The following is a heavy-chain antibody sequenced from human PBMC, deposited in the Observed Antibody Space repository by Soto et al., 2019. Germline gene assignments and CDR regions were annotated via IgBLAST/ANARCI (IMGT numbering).Heavy chain of an antibody. D-gene: IGHD1-1*01. CDR2: ISSSSSTI. Sequence: GGSLRLSCAASGFTFSSYSMNWVRQAPGKGLEWVSYISSSSSTIYYADSVKGRFTISRDNAKNSLYLQMNSLRDEDTAVYYCAKFGMATTKRSPPYYIDYWGQGALVTVSS. V-gene: IGHV3-48*02. CDR3: AKFGMATTKRSPPYYIDY. CDR1: GFTFSSYS. J-gene: IGHJ4*02.